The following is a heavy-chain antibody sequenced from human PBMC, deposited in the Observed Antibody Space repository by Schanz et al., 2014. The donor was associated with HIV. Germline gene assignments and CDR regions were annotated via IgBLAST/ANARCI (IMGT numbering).Heavy chain of an antibody. CDR2: ISYDGSNK. CDR1: GFSFDTFG. Sequence: QVQLVESGGGVVQPGRSLRLSCAGSGFSFDTFGIHWVRQAPGKGLEWLAVISYDGSNKKYADSVKGRFTISRDNSKNTLYLQMKSLRPEDTAVYYCARDSSLAVADHWYLDLWGRGPLVTVSP. CDR3: ARDSSLAVADHWYLDL. D-gene: IGHD6-19*01. J-gene: IGHJ2*01. V-gene: IGHV3-30*03.